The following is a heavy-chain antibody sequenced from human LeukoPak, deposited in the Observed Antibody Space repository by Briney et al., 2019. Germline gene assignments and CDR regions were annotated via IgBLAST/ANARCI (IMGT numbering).Heavy chain of an antibody. V-gene: IGHV5-51*01. CDR1: GYSFTSYW. CDR2: IYPGDSDT. D-gene: IGHD2-2*01. Sequence: GESLKISCKGSGYSFTSYWIGWVRQMPGKGLEWMGIIYPGDSDTRYSPSFQGQVTISADKSISTAYLQWSSLKASDTAMYYCARQFYGSISPNWFDPWGQGTLVTVSS. CDR3: ARQFYGSISPNWFDP. J-gene: IGHJ5*02.